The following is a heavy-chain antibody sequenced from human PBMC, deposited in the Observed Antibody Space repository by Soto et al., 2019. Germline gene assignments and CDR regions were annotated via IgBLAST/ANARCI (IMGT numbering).Heavy chain of an antibody. CDR1: GFTFHNFA. CDR2: LSYLAQST. D-gene: IGHD3-10*01. V-gene: IGHV3-23*01. Sequence: VQLLASGGGLVQPGGSLRLSCAASGFTFHNFAMSWVRQAPGKGLEWVSALSYLAQSTYYADSVQGRFTISRDNSRNTVFLQMNSLRVEDSATYYCAKFQGSTFYPLDQCGQGTLVTVAS. J-gene: IGHJ4*02. CDR3: AKFQGSTFYPLDQ.